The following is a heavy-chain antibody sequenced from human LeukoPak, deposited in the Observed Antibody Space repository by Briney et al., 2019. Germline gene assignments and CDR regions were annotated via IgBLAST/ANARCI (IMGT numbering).Heavy chain of an antibody. V-gene: IGHV3-30*18. CDR2: ISYDGSNK. CDR1: GFTFSSYG. J-gene: IGHJ4*02. Sequence: GGSLRLSCAASGFTFSSYGMHWVRQAPGKGLEWVAVISYDGSNKYYADSVKGRFTISRDNSKNTLFLQMNSLRAEDTAVYYCAKDAVVVAATLYYFDYWGQGTLVTVSS. D-gene: IGHD2-15*01. CDR3: AKDAVVVAATLYYFDY.